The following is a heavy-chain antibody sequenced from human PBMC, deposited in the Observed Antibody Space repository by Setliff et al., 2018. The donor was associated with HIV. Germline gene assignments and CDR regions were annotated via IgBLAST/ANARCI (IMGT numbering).Heavy chain of an antibody. D-gene: IGHD4-17*01. CDR1: GGSFPAYY. J-gene: IGHJ5*02. CDR3: VRQYGDYAFDP. Sequence: PSETLSLTCAVYGGSFPAYYWNWIRQPPGKGLEWIGEINYDGDATYNPSLKSRVNIFIDTSKKQFSLRVASVTAADTAIYYCVRQYGDYAFDPWGQGTLVTVS. CDR2: INYDGDA. V-gene: IGHV4-34*01.